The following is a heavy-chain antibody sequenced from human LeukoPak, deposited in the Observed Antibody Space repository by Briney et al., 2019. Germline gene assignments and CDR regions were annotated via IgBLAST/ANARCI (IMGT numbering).Heavy chain of an antibody. J-gene: IGHJ3*02. CDR1: GGTFSSYA. V-gene: IGHV1-69*05. D-gene: IGHD2-8*02. Sequence: SVKVSCKASGGTFSSYAISWVRQAPGQGLEWMGGIIPIFGTANYAQKFQGRVTITRDTSASTAYMELSSLRSEDTAVYYCAREDILVVTHALDIWGQGTMVTVSS. CDR2: IIPIFGTA. CDR3: AREDILVVTHALDI.